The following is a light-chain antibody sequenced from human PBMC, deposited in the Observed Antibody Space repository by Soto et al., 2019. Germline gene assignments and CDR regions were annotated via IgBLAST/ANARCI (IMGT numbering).Light chain of an antibody. Sequence: IEMTQSPSSLSASVGDIVTITCQAIQDISDVLNWYQQQPGKAPKVLIYDASKLQTGVPSRFSGRGSGKDFTFTISSLQPDDSGTYYCQQFYDLPITFGQGTRLEIK. CDR3: QQFYDLPIT. CDR2: DAS. CDR1: QDISDV. J-gene: IGKJ5*01. V-gene: IGKV1-33*01.